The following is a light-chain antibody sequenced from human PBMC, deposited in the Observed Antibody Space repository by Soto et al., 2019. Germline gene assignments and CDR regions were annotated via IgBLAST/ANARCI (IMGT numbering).Light chain of an antibody. V-gene: IGKV3-15*01. CDR2: GAS. J-gene: IGKJ1*01. CDR1: LNVATN. Sequence: TVMTQSPATLSMSPGDRAALSCRASLNVATNMAWYQQKPGQAPRLLIYGASIRDTGVPARFTGSGSGTEFTLTVNDLLSEDFAVYYCHQYNTGLRTVGRGNRVEV. CDR3: HQYNTGLRT.